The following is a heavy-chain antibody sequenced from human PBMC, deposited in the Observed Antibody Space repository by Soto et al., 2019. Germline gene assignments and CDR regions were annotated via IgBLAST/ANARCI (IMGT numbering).Heavy chain of an antibody. CDR1: GGSISSGGYY. J-gene: IGHJ4*02. D-gene: IGHD2-2*01. CDR3: ARVRDPSTPYYYFDY. CDR2: IYYSGST. Sequence: PSETLFLTCTVSGGSISSGGYYWGWIRQHPGKGLEWIGYIYYSGSTYYNPSLKSRVTISVDTSKNQFSLKLSSVTAADTAVYYCARVRDPSTPYYYFDYWGQGTLVTVSS. V-gene: IGHV4-31*03.